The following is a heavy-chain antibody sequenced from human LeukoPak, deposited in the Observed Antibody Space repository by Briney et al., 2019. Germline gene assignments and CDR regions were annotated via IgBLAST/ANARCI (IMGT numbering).Heavy chain of an antibody. J-gene: IGHJ4*02. V-gene: IGHV1-2*02. D-gene: IGHD1-26*01. CDR3: APTAAKSGTYYFDY. CDR2: INPDTGAT. Sequence: GASVKVSCKASGGTFSSYAISWVRQAPGQGLEWMGWINPDTGATNYAQKFQGRVTMTRDTSISTAYMELSSLRSDDTAVYYCAPTAAKSGTYYFDYWGQGTLVTVSS. CDR1: GGTFSSYA.